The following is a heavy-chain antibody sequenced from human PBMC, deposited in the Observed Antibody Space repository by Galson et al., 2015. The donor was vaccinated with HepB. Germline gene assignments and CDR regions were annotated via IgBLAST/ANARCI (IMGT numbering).Heavy chain of an antibody. J-gene: IGHJ3*02. CDR3: ARSFSEAFDI. CDR1: GYTFTCNG. Sequence: SVKVSCKASGYTFTCNGIGWVRQAPGRGPEWMGWISPYNGNTDYAEKFQGRISLTTDTSTSTAYMDLRSLRSDDTAVYFCARSFSEAFDIWGQGTRVTVSS. V-gene: IGHV1-18*04. CDR2: ISPYNGNT.